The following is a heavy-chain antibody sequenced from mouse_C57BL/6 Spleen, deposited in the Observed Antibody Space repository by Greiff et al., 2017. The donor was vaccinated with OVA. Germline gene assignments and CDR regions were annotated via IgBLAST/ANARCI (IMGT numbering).Heavy chain of an antibody. CDR3: ARVDSNNGLYAMDY. J-gene: IGHJ4*01. Sequence: VQLQQPGAELVRPGSSVKLSCKASGYTFTSYWMAWVKQRPGQGLEWVGNIYTSDSETYYNQKVKDKVTFSVDKSSITAYMQLSSLTSEDSAIYYCARVDSNNGLYAMDYWGQGTSVTVSS. CDR1: GYTFTSYW. V-gene: IGHV1-61*01. CDR2: IYTSDSET. D-gene: IGHD2-5*01.